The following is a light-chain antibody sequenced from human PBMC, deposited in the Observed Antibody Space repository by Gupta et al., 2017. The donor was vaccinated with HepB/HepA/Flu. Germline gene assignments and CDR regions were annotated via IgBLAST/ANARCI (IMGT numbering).Light chain of an antibody. J-gene: IGLJ2*01. V-gene: IGLV3-21*04. CDR3: QVWDDISGHVV. CDR2: YHT. CDR1: NIGTES. Sequence: SFVLTPPPSVSLAPGTTASITCVGNNIGTESVHWYQQKAGQAPVLVIYYHTDRPSGIPERFSGSNSGNTATLTISRVEAGDEADYDCQVWDDISGHVVFGGGTKLAVL.